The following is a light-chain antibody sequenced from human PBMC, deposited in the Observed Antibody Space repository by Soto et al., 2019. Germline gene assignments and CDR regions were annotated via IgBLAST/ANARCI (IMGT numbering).Light chain of an antibody. V-gene: IGKV1-12*01. CDR1: QGISSW. J-gene: IGKJ5*01. CDR3: QQVNSFPTT. Sequence: DIQMTQSPSSVSASVGDRVTITCRASQGISSWLAWYQQKPGKAPKLLLYAASSMQSGVPSKYNGSGSVTDFTLIISSLQSEDFATYYCQQVNSFPTTFGQGIRLEIK. CDR2: AAS.